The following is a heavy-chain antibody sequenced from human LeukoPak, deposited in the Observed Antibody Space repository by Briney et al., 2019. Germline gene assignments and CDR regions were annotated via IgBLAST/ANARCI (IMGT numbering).Heavy chain of an antibody. CDR2: IYYTGST. V-gene: IGHV4-59*01. J-gene: IGHJ4*02. Sequence: SETLSLTCTVSGGSISSYYWIWIRQPPGKGLEWIGYIYYTGSTSYNPSLKSRLTISVDTSKNQFSLKLSSVTAADTAVYFCARADRGFDYWGQGTLVTVSS. CDR3: ARADRGFDY. CDR1: GGSISSYY.